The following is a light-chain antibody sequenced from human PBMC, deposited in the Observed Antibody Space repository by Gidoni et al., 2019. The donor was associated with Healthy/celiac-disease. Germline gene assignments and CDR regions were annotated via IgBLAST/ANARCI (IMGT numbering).Light chain of an antibody. Sequence: EIVLTQSPGTLSLSPAPRATLSCRAIQSVSSSYLAWYQQKPGKAPMLLIYGASSRATGIPDRCSGSGSGTDFTLIISRLEHEYFAVYCWQQYGSSPLTFGPGTKVDIK. CDR2: GAS. CDR3: QQYGSSPLT. CDR1: QSVSSSY. J-gene: IGKJ3*01. V-gene: IGKV3-20*01.